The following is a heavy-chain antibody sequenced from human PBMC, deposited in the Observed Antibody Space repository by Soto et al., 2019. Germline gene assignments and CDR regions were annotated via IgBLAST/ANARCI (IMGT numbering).Heavy chain of an antibody. J-gene: IGHJ4*01. CDR2: IRSKANSYAT. V-gene: IGHV3-73*01. Sequence: GGSLRLSCAASGFTFSSSAMHWVRQASGKGLEWVGRIRSKANSYATAYAASVKGRFTISRDDSKNTAYLQMNSLKTEDTAVYYCTRPALWDSSGYYTSSFEYWGHGTLVSV. CDR1: GFTFSSSA. CDR3: TRPALWDSSGYYTSSFEY. D-gene: IGHD3-22*01.